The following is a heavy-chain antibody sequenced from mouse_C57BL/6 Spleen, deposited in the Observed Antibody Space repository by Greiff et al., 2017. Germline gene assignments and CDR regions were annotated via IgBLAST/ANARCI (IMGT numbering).Heavy chain of an antibody. CDR3: ASPYGSRHWDAMDY. CDR1: GFTFSDYG. Sequence: EVKLVESGGGLVKPGGSLKLSCAASGFTFSDYGMHWVRQAPGKGLEWVAYISSGSSTIYYADTVKGRVTISSDNAKNTSSLQMTSLRSEDTAMDYGASPYGSRHWDAMDYWGQGTSVTVSS. V-gene: IGHV5-17*01. J-gene: IGHJ4*01. D-gene: IGHD1-1*01. CDR2: ISSGSSTI.